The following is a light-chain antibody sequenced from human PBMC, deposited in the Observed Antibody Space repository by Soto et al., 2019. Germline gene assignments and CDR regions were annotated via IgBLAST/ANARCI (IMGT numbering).Light chain of an antibody. J-gene: IGLJ1*01. CDR3: QAWDSSTVV. CDR2: QDN. V-gene: IGLV3-1*01. CDR1: RLGDKY. Sequence: SYELTQPPSVSVSPGQTASITCSGDRLGDKYAFWYQQKPGRSPVLVIYQDNKRPSGIPEQFSGTNSGNTATLTISGTQAMDEADYYCQAWDSSTVVFGTGTKLTVL.